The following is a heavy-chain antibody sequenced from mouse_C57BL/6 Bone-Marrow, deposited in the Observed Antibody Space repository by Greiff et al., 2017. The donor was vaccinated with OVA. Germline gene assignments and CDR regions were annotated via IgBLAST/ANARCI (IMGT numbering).Heavy chain of an antibody. CDR3: AMGDGDAMDY. D-gene: IGHD2-3*01. CDR2: IYPRSGNT. V-gene: IGHV1-81*01. CDR1: GSTFTSYG. Sequence: QLQQSGAELARPGASVKLSCKASGSTFTSYGISWVKQRTGQGLEWIGEIYPRSGNTYYNEKFKGKATLTADKSSSTAYMELRSLTSEDSAVYFCAMGDGDAMDYWGQGTSVTVSS. J-gene: IGHJ4*01.